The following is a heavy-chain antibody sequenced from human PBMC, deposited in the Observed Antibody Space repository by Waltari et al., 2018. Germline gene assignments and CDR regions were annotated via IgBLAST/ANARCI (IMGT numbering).Heavy chain of an antibody. CDR1: AFLFDHYA. CDR3: AKPFLTELGMSRYFDY. CDR2: ISTGGDYT. D-gene: IGHD1-26*01. V-gene: IGHV3-23*01. Sequence: EVQMLESGGGLVQPGGSLRLSCVASAFLFDHYAMSRVRQAPGRGLEWVAAISTGGDYTYYADSVKGRFTISRDNSQNSLYLQMNSLRAEDTALYYCAKPFLTELGMSRYFDYWGQGTLVAVSS. J-gene: IGHJ4*02.